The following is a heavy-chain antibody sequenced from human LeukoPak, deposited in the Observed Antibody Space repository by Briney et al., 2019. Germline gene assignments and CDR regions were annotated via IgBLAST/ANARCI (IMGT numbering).Heavy chain of an antibody. Sequence: PGRSLRLSCAASEVTFSSYGMHWVRQAPGQGLEWVAGIWYDGNNKYYADSVKGRISISRDNSKNTLYLQMNSLRAEDTAVYYCARDGGSGTSISYFDYWGQGTLDTVSS. D-gene: IGHD3-10*01. V-gene: IGHV3-33*01. CDR1: EVTFSSYG. J-gene: IGHJ4*02. CDR3: ARDGGSGTSISYFDY. CDR2: IWYDGNNK.